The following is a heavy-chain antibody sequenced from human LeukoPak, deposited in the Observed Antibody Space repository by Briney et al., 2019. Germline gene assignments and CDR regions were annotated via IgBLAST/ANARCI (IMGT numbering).Heavy chain of an antibody. CDR3: AKHTFSQGVRDC. CDR1: GFTFSSYD. J-gene: IGHJ4*02. V-gene: IGHV3-23*01. D-gene: IGHD2/OR15-2a*01. Sequence: GGSLRLSCAASGFTFSSYDISWVRQAPGKGLEWFSAVSGRGDTTYYSDSVRGRFTISRDNSKSTLHLQMDSLRAEDTAVYYCAKHTFSQGVRDCWGQGTLVTVSS. CDR2: VSGRGDTT.